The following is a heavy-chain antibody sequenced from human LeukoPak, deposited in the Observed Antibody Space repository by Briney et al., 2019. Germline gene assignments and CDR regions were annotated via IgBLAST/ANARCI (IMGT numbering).Heavy chain of an antibody. V-gene: IGHV1-69*13. Sequence: APVKVSCKASGGTFSSYAIGWVRQAPGQGLEWMGGIIPIFGTANYAQKFQGRVTITADESTSTAYTELSSLRSEDTAVYYCARPELGYCSSTSCYEVWFDPWGQGTLVTVSS. CDR3: ARPELGYCSSTSCYEVWFDP. CDR2: IIPIFGTA. CDR1: GGTFSSYA. J-gene: IGHJ5*02. D-gene: IGHD2-2*01.